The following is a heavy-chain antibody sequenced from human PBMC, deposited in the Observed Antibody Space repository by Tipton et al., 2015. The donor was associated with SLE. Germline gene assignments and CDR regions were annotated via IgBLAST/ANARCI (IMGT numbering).Heavy chain of an antibody. J-gene: IGHJ1*01. D-gene: IGHD6-13*01. CDR1: GFTFSSYA. CDR2: ISGSGGST. V-gene: IGHV3-23*01. Sequence: GSLRLSCAASGFTFSSYAMSWVRQAPGKGLEWVSAISGSGGSTYYADSVKGRFTISRDNSKNTLYLQMNSLRAEDTAVYYCAKDRISSWYAEYFQHWGQGTLVTVSS. CDR3: AKDRISSWYAEYFQH.